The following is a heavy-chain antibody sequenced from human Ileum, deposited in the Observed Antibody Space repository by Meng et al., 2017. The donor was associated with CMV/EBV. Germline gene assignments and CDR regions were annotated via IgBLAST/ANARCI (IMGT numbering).Heavy chain of an antibody. CDR3: ARGAAAGYWFDP. CDR2: INHSGST. D-gene: IGHD6-13*01. CDR1: GGSCSGYY. Sequence: LTCAVYGGSCSGYYWSWIRQPPGKGLEWIGEINHSGSTNYNPSLKSRVTISVDTSKNQFSLKLSSVTAADTAVYYCARGAAAGYWFDPWGQGTLVTVSS. V-gene: IGHV4-34*01. J-gene: IGHJ5*02.